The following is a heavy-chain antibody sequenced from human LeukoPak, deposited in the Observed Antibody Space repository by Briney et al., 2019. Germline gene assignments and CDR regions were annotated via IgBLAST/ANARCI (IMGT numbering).Heavy chain of an antibody. V-gene: IGHV4-59*01. CDR2: IYYSGST. Sequence: SETLSLTCTVSGGSISSYYWSWIRQPPGKGLEWIGYIYYSGSTNYNPSLKSRVTVSVDTSKNQFSLKLSSVTAADTAVYYCAREASGAWFDPWGQGTLVTVSS. J-gene: IGHJ5*02. CDR3: AREASGAWFDP. D-gene: IGHD2-15*01. CDR1: GGSISSYY.